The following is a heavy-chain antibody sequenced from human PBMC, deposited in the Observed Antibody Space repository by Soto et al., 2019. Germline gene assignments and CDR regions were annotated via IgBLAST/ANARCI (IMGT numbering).Heavy chain of an antibody. J-gene: IGHJ4*02. Sequence: ASVKVSCKASGYTFTSYAMHWVRQAPGQRLEWMGWINAGNGNTKYSQKFQGRVTITRDTSASTAYMELSSLRSEDTAVYYCARDQKRRGSYSNVYGYWGQGTLLTVSS. CDR2: INAGNGNT. CDR1: GYTFTSYA. V-gene: IGHV1-3*01. D-gene: IGHD3-10*01. CDR3: ARDQKRRGSYSNVYGY.